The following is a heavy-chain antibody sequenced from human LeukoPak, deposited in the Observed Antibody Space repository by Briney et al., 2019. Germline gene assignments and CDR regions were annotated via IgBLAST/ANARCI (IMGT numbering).Heavy chain of an antibody. CDR2: ISGGADST. V-gene: IGHV3-23*01. D-gene: IGHD3-22*01. Sequence: GGSLRLSCAASGFTFNRYAMSWVRQAPGKGLEWVSAISGGADSTYYADSVKGRFIISRDNFEYTVTLQMNSLRVEDTAVYYCAKGHYFDSSDAYSYNDRWGQGVLVTVS. J-gene: IGHJ5*02. CDR1: GFTFNRYA. CDR3: AKGHYFDSSDAYSYNDR.